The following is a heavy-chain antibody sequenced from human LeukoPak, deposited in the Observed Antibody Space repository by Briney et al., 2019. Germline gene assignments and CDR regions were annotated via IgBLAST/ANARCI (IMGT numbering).Heavy chain of an antibody. V-gene: IGHV1-24*01. D-gene: IGHD2-2*01. CDR1: GYTLTELS. J-gene: IGHJ6*03. CDR3: ATLRVNCSSTSCYYYYYYMDV. CDR2: FDPEDGET. Sequence: ASVKVSCKVSGYTLTELSMPWVRQAPGKGLEWMGGFDPEDGETIYAQKFQGRVTMTEDTSTDTAYMELSSLRSEDTAVYYCATLRVNCSSTSCYYYYYYMDVWGKGTTVTVSS.